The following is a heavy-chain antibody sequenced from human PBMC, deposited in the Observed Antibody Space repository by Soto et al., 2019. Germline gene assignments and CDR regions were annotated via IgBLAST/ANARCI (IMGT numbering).Heavy chain of an antibody. J-gene: IGHJ2*01. CDR1: GFTFSSYG. D-gene: IGHD4-17*01. CDR3: ARVRTVTTAPRNYWYFNL. Sequence: GGSLRLSCAASGFTFSSYGMHWVRQAPGKGLEWVAVIWYDGSNKYYADSVKGRFTISRDNSKNTLYLQMNSLRAEDTAVYYCARVRTVTTAPRNYWYFNLWGRGTLVTVSS. V-gene: IGHV3-33*01. CDR2: IWYDGSNK.